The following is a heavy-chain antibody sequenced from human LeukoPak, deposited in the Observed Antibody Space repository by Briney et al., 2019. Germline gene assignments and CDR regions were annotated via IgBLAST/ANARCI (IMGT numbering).Heavy chain of an antibody. Sequence: SETLSLTCTVSGGSISSGDYYWSWIRQPPGKGLEWIGYICYSGSTYYNPSLKSRVTISVGTSKTQSSLKPSSVTAAATAVYYCARFSSSRSSAAQVLDPVVDYWGQGTLVTVSS. J-gene: IGHJ4*02. V-gene: IGHV4-30-4*01. CDR2: ICYSGST. CDR1: GGSISSGDYY. D-gene: IGHD6-25*01. CDR3: ARFSSSRSSAAQVLDPVVDY.